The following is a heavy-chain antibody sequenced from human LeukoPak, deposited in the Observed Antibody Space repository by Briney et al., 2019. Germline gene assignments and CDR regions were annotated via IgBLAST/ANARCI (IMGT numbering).Heavy chain of an antibody. Sequence: HPGGSLRLSCAASGFIFSSYGMHWVRQAPGKGLEWVAFIRYDGSNKYYADSVKGRFTISRDNSKNTLYLQMNSLRAEDTAVYYCARDLVGGYRYGQRESWGQGTLVTVSS. CDR2: IRYDGSNK. D-gene: IGHD5-18*01. J-gene: IGHJ4*02. CDR1: GFIFSSYG. CDR3: ARDLVGGYRYGQRES. V-gene: IGHV3-30*02.